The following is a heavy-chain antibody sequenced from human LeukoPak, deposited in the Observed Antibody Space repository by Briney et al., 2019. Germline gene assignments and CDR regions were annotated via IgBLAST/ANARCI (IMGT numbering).Heavy chain of an antibody. CDR1: GYSISSGYY. D-gene: IGHD3-10*01. V-gene: IGHV4-38-2*01. CDR2: IYHSGST. J-gene: IGHJ4*02. Sequence: PSETLSLTCAVSGYSISSGYYWGWIRQPPGKGLEWIGSIYHSGSTYYNPSLKSRVTISVDTSKNQFSLKLSSVTAADTAVYYCASLWFEEPSSFDYWGQGALVTVSS. CDR3: ASLWFEEPSSFDY.